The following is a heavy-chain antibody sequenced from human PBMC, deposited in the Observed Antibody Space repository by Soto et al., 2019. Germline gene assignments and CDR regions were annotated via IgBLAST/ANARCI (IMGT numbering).Heavy chain of an antibody. CDR2: IYYIGST. CDR1: GGSISSYY. D-gene: IGHD6-25*01. CDR3: ARDNRIAAVGAFDI. Sequence: SETLSLTCTVSGGSISSYYWSWIRQPPGKGLEWIGYIYYIGSTNYNPSLKSRVTISVDTSKNQFSLKLSSVTAADTAVYYCARDNRIAAVGAFDIWGQGTMVTVSS. V-gene: IGHV4-59*01. J-gene: IGHJ3*02.